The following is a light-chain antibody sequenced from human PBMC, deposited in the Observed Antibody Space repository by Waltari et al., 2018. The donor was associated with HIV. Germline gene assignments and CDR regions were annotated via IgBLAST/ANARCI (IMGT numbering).Light chain of an antibody. CDR3: LLSYDGDVV. CDR2: DSN. V-gene: IGLV7-46*01. Sequence: QLVVTQEPSLTVSPGGTVILTWTSSPGVAKRGHWPYWFQQRPGQAPKTLIFDSNKRYSWTPARFTGSFLGGKAALTLTGAQPEDDADYYCLLSYDGDVVFGGGTKLTVL. J-gene: IGLJ2*01. CDR1: PGVAKRGHW.